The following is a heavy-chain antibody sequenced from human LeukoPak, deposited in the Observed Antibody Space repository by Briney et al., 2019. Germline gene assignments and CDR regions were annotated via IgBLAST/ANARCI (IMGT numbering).Heavy chain of an antibody. D-gene: IGHD5-18*01. Sequence: GGSLRLSCAASGFTFSSYSMNWVRQAPGKGLEWVSSISSSSSYIYYADSVKGRFTISRDNAKNSLYLQMNSLRAEDTAVYYCARDYLVDTAMVTEDYWGQGTLVTVSS. V-gene: IGHV3-21*01. CDR2: ISSSSSYI. CDR1: GFTFSSYS. CDR3: ARDYLVDTAMVTEDY. J-gene: IGHJ4*02.